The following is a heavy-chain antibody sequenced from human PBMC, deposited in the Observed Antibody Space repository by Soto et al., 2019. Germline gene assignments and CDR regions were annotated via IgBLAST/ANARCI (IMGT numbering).Heavy chain of an antibody. V-gene: IGHV3-23*01. CDR1: GFTFISFA. D-gene: IGHD6-13*01. CDR3: ARGFSAGKGSPPDF. Sequence: GGSLRLSCAASGFTFISFAMSWVRQAPGKGLDWVSAISGSGGSTYSADSVKGRFTISRDNSKNTLYLQMSSLRAEGTAVYYCARGFSAGKGSPPDFRGQGSLVTVSS. J-gene: IGHJ4*02. CDR2: ISGSGGST.